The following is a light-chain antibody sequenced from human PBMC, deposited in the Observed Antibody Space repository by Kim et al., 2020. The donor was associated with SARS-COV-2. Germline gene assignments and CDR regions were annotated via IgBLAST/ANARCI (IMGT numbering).Light chain of an antibody. CDR2: GAS. CDR3: QQYENWPPVT. Sequence: SPGERVTLSCRASQGVSDNLAWYHQKPGQAPRLLIYGASTRATGIPARFSGSGSGTEFTLDISSLQSEDLAVYYCQQYENWPPVTFGGGTKVDIK. V-gene: IGKV3-15*01. J-gene: IGKJ4*01. CDR1: QGVSDN.